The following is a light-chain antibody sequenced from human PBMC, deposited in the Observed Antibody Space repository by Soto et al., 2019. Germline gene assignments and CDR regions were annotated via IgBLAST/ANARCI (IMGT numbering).Light chain of an antibody. V-gene: IGLV2-23*02. Sequence: SALTKPASVYGSPGQSITISCTGTSSDVGSYNLVSWYQQHPGKAPKLMIYEVSKRPSGVSNRFSGSKSGNTASLTISGLQAEDDADYYCCSYAGSSTVFGTGTKVTVL. CDR3: CSYAGSSTV. CDR1: SSDVGSYNL. J-gene: IGLJ1*01. CDR2: EVS.